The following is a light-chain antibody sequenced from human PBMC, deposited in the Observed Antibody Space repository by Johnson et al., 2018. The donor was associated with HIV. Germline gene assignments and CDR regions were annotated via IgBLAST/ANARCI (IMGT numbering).Light chain of an antibody. J-gene: IGLJ1*01. CDR1: SSNIGNNY. Sequence: QSVLTQPPSVSAAPGQKVTISCSGSSSNIGNNYVSWYQQLPGTAPKLLIYDNNKRPSGIPDRFSGSKSGTSATLGITGLQTGDEAEYFCGTWDSSLSVYVFATVTKVTVL. V-gene: IGLV1-51*01. CDR2: DNN. CDR3: GTWDSSLSVYV.